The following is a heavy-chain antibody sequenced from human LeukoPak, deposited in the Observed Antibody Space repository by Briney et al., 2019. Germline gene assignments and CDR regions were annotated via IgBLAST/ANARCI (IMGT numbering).Heavy chain of an antibody. J-gene: IGHJ4*02. CDR2: INHSGST. D-gene: IGHD2-2*01. Sequence: PSETLSLTCTVSGGSISSSGYYWGWIRQPPGKGLEWIGEINHSGSTNYNPSLKSRVTISVDTSKNQFSLKLSSVTAADTAVYYCARLGVRVVPAAVFDYWGQGTLVTVSS. CDR1: GGSISSSGYY. V-gene: IGHV4-39*07. CDR3: ARLGVRVVPAAVFDY.